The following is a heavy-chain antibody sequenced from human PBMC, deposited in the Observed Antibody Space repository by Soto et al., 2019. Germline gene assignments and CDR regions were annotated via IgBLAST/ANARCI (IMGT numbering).Heavy chain of an antibody. D-gene: IGHD5-12*01. CDR3: AKDHDEDFGYDLDYFDY. V-gene: IGHV4-34*01. CDR2: INHSGST. J-gene: IGHJ4*02. Sequence: SETLSLTCAVYGGSFSGYYWTWIRQPPGTGLEWIGEINHSGSTNYNPSLKSRVTISVGRSKNQFSLKLSSVTAADTAFYYCAKDHDEDFGYDLDYFDYWGQGTLVTVSS. CDR1: GGSFSGYY.